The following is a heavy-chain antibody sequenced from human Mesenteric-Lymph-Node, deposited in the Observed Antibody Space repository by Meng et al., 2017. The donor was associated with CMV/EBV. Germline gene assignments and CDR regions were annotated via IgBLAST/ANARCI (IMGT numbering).Heavy chain of an antibody. J-gene: IGHJ4*02. CDR2: INPNSGGT. Sequence: TFTSYGITWVRQAPGQGLEWMGRINPNSGGTNYAQKFQGRVTMTRDTSISTAYMELSRLRSDDTAVYYCALYYYGSGSYYNGESLDYWGQGTLVTVSS. CDR3: ALYYYGSGSYYNGESLDY. V-gene: IGHV1-2*06. CDR1: TFTSYG. D-gene: IGHD3-10*01.